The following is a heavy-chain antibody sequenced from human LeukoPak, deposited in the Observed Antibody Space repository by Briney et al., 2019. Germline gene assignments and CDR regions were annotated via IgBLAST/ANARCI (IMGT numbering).Heavy chain of an antibody. Sequence: SQTLSLTCTVSGGSISSGDYYWSWIRQPPGKGLEWIGYIFYSGTTYYNPSLKSRVTISVDTSKNQFSLKLSSVTAADTAVYYCARTYGSGSCYSLDQWGQGTLVTVSS. CDR3: ARTYGSGSCYSLDQ. V-gene: IGHV4-30-4*01. CDR2: IFYSGTT. D-gene: IGHD3-10*01. J-gene: IGHJ4*02. CDR1: GGSISSGDYY.